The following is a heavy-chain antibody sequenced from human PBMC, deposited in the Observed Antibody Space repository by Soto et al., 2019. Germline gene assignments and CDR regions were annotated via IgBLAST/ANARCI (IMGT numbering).Heavy chain of an antibody. Sequence: GGALRLSCAASGFTFSSYWMSWVRQAPGKGLEWVANIKQDGSEKYYVDSVKGRFTISRDNAKNSLYLQMNSLRAEDTAVYYCASKWLELHSHFDYWGHGPLVTVSS. D-gene: IGHD1-7*01. CDR2: IKQDGSEK. J-gene: IGHJ4*01. CDR1: GFTFSSYW. CDR3: ASKWLELHSHFDY. V-gene: IGHV3-7*01.